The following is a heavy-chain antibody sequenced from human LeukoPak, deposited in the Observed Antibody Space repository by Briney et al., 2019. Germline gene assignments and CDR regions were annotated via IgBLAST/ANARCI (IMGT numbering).Heavy chain of an antibody. J-gene: IGHJ6*02. D-gene: IGHD2-2*01. Sequence: GGSLRLSCAASGFTFDDYAMHWVRQAPGKGLEWVSGISWNSGSIGYADSVKGRFTISRDNAKNSLYLQMNSLRAEDTALYYCAKGGYCSSTSCYLGLDGMDVWGQGTTVTVSS. CDR3: AKGGYCSSTSCYLGLDGMDV. CDR1: GFTFDDYA. CDR2: ISWNSGSI. V-gene: IGHV3-9*01.